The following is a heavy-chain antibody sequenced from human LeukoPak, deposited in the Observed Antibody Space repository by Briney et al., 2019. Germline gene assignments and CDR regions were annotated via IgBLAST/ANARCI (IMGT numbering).Heavy chain of an antibody. J-gene: IGHJ4*02. CDR3: AKGPAFIVGATTIDY. CDR1: GFTFSSYA. CDR2: ISGSGGST. Sequence: PGGSLRLSCAASGFTFSSYAMSWVRQAPGKGLEWVSAISGSGGSTYYADSVKGRFTISRDNSKNTLYLQMNSLRAEDTAVYYCAKGPAFIVGATTIDYWGQGTLVIVSS. V-gene: IGHV3-23*01. D-gene: IGHD1-26*01.